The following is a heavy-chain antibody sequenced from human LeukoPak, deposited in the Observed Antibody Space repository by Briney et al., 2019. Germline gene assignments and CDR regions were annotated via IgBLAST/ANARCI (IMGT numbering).Heavy chain of an antibody. J-gene: IGHJ6*02. CDR3: ARDRRASSSLDPYYYYGMDV. CDR1: GGSISSYY. CDR2: IYYSGST. Sequence: SETLSLTCTVSGGSISSYYWSWIRQPPGKGLEWLGYIYYSGSTNYNPSLKSRVTISVDTSKNQFSLKLSSVTAADTAVYYCARDRRASSSLDPYYYYGMDVWGQGTTVTVSS. V-gene: IGHV4-59*01. D-gene: IGHD6-13*01.